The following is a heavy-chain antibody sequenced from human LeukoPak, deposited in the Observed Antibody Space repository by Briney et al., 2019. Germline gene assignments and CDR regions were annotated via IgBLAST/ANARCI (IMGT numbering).Heavy chain of an antibody. CDR2: INPCGGST. Sequence: ASVKVSCKASGYTFTSYYMHWVRQAPGQGLEWMGIINPCGGSTSYAQKFQGRVTMTRDTSTSTVYMELSSLRSEDTAVYYCARDRLWYYDGSGSDAFDIWGQGTMVTVSS. D-gene: IGHD3-22*01. CDR3: ARDRLWYYDGSGSDAFDI. CDR1: GYTFTSYY. J-gene: IGHJ3*02. V-gene: IGHV1-46*01.